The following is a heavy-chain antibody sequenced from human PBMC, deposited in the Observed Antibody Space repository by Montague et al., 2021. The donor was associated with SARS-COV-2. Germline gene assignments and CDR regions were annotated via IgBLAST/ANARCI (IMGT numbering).Heavy chain of an antibody. V-gene: IGHV4-59*01. D-gene: IGHD5-12*01. Sequence: SETLSLTCSVSGXSISDYYWNWIRQPPGKGLEWIGYIYYNTGNTNYNPPLQSRVTISLDTSKNQFSLNLRSVTAADTALYFCASGIGYDDYFDCWGQGTLVTVSS. CDR1: GXSISDYY. J-gene: IGHJ4*02. CDR3: ASGIGYDDYFDC. CDR2: IYYNTGNT.